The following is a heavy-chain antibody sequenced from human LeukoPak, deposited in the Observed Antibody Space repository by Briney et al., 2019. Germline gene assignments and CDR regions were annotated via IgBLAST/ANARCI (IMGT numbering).Heavy chain of an antibody. Sequence: GGSLRLSCAASGFTFSSYSMTWVRQAPGKGLEWVSYISRSGSTIYYADSVKGRFTISRDNAKNSLYLQMNSLRAEDTAVYYCARDLGYGAYPYYFDYWGQGTLSPSPQ. D-gene: IGHD4-17*01. CDR3: ARDLGYGAYPYYFDY. CDR2: ISRSGSTI. V-gene: IGHV3-48*04. CDR1: GFTFSSYS. J-gene: IGHJ4*02.